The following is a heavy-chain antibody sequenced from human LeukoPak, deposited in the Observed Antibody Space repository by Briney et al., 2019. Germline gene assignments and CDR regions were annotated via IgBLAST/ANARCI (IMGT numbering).Heavy chain of an antibody. CDR2: IWYDGTNK. CDR3: ATKRGGYFDY. Sequence: GRSLRLSCAASGFTFSNNGMHWVRQAPGKGLEWVAVIWYDGTNKYYADSVKGRFTISRGNSKNTLYLQMNSLRAEDTAVYYCATKRGGYFDYWGQGTLVTVSS. CDR1: GFTFSNNG. J-gene: IGHJ4*02. V-gene: IGHV3-33*01.